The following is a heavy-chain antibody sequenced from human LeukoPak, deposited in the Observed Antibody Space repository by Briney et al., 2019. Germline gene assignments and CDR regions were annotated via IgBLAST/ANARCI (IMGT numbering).Heavy chain of an antibody. V-gene: IGHV3-23*01. CDR1: GFTFSSDA. J-gene: IGHJ4*02. Sequence: GGSLRLSCAASGFTFSSDAMSWVRQAPGKGLEWVSAISGSGGSTYYADSVEGRFTISRDNSKNTLYLQMNSLRAEDTAVYYCEKFLPTHNVVAHYYFDYWGQGNLVTVSS. CDR3: EKFLPTHNVVAHYYFDY. CDR2: ISGSGGST. D-gene: IGHD2-21*01.